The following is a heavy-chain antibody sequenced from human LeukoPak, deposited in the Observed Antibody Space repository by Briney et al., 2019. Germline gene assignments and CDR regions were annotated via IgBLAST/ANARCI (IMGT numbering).Heavy chain of an antibody. J-gene: IGHJ6*03. Sequence: ASVKVSCKASGYTFTSFDINWVRQATGQGLEWMGWMNPNSGNTGYAQKFQGRVTMTRNTSITTAYMELSSLRSEGTAVYYCARGGPRYFDFNYYYYYMDVWGKGTTVTVSS. V-gene: IGHV1-8*01. CDR1: GYTFTSFD. D-gene: IGHD3-9*01. CDR3: ARGGPRYFDFNYYYYYMDV. CDR2: MNPNSGNT.